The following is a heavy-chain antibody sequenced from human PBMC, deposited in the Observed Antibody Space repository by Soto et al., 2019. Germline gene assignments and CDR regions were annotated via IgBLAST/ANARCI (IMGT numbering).Heavy chain of an antibody. CDR2: IVVGSGNT. V-gene: IGHV1-58*02. CDR3: AALTYYYDSSGYWFDP. D-gene: IGHD3-22*01. CDR1: GFTFTSSA. Sequence: SVKVSCKASGFTFTSSAMQGVRQARGQRLEWIGWIVVGSGNTNYAQKFQERVTITRDMSTSTAYMELSSLRSEDTAVYYCAALTYYYDSSGYWFDPWGQGTLVTVSS. J-gene: IGHJ5*02.